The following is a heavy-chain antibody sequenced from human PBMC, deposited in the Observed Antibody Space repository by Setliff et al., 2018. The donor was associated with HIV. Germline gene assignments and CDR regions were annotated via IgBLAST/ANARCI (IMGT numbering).Heavy chain of an antibody. Sequence: ASVQVSCKASGYPFTSYYRHWVRQAPGQGLEWMGMVYPSDGSTSYAQKFQGRVTMTRDTSTSTIYMELNSLTSEDTAVYYCARDNTAFDIWGQGTMVTVSS. D-gene: IGHD2-2*02. CDR3: ARDNTAFDI. CDR1: GYPFTSYY. CDR2: VYPSDGST. J-gene: IGHJ3*02. V-gene: IGHV1-46*01.